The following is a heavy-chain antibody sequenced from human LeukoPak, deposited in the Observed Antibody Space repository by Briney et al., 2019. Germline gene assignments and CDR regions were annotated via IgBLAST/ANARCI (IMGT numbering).Heavy chain of an antibody. Sequence: SETLSLTCAVSGGSISSSSYYWGWIRQPPGKGLEWIGSIYYSGSTYYNPSLKSRVTISVDTSKNQFSLKLRSVTAADTAVYYCARVGGITMIVVLITDAFDIWGQGTMVTVSS. J-gene: IGHJ3*02. CDR2: IYYSGST. CDR1: GGSISSSSYY. V-gene: IGHV4-39*07. D-gene: IGHD3-22*01. CDR3: ARVGGITMIVVLITDAFDI.